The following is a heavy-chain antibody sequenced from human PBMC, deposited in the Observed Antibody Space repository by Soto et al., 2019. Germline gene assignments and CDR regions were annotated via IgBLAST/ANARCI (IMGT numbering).Heavy chain of an antibody. CDR3: ARDHSDYYGSGSYYSNYYYMDV. CDR1: GGSISGGGYY. V-gene: IGHV4-31*03. J-gene: IGHJ6*03. D-gene: IGHD3-10*01. CDR2: IYYSGST. Sequence: TSETLSLTCTVSGGSISGGGYYWSWIRQHPGKGLEWIGYIYYSGSTYYNPSLKSRVTISVDTSKNQFSLKLSSVTAADTAVYYCARDHSDYYGSGSYYSNYYYMDVWGKGTTVTVSS.